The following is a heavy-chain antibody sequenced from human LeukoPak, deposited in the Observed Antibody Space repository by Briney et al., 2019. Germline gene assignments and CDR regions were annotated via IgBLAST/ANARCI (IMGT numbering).Heavy chain of an antibody. CDR2: ISSSGSTI. D-gene: IGHD3-10*01. V-gene: IGHV3-48*04. Sequence: GGSLRLSCAASGFTFSSYWMHWVRQAPGKGLEWVSYISSSGSTIYYADSVKGRFTISRDNAKNSLYLQMNSLRAEDTAVYYCARGLWFGVFDYWGQGTLVTVSS. CDR1: GFTFSSYW. CDR3: ARGLWFGVFDY. J-gene: IGHJ4*02.